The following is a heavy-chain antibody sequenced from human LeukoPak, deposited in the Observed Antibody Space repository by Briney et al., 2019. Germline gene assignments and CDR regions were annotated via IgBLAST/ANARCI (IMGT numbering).Heavy chain of an antibody. CDR3: ATAMATIRRFPLDY. D-gene: IGHD5-24*01. CDR1: GGTFSRYA. Sequence: GASVKVSCKASGGTFSRYAISWVRQAPGQGLEWMGGIIPIFGTANYAQKFQGRVTMTEDTSTDTAYMELSSLRSEDTAVYYCATAMATIRRFPLDYWGQGTLVTVSS. J-gene: IGHJ4*02. V-gene: IGHV1-69*06. CDR2: IIPIFGTA.